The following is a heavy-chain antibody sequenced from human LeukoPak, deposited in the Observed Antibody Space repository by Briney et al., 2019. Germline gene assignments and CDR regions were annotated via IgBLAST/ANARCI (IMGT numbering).Heavy chain of an antibody. Sequence: GGSLRLSCAASGFTFSSYAMSWVRQAPGKGLEWVSAISGSGGSTYYADSVKGRFTISRDNSKNTLYLQMNSLRAEDTAVYYCAKEGITIFGVVAESNWFDPWGQGTLVTVSS. D-gene: IGHD3-3*01. CDR2: ISGSGGST. CDR3: AKEGITIFGVVAESNWFDP. CDR1: GFTFSSYA. V-gene: IGHV3-23*01. J-gene: IGHJ5*02.